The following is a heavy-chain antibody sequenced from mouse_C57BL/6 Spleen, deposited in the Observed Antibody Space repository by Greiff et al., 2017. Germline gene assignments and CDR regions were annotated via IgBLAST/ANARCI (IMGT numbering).Heavy chain of an antibody. Sequence: EVQLQESGPGLAKPSQTLSLTCSVTGYSITSAYWNWIRKFPGNKLEYIGYISYSGSTYYNPSLKSRISITRDTSKNEYYLQLNSVTTEDTATYYCARYRRAGGYLYYFDYWGQGTTLTVSS. CDR3: ARYRRAGGYLYYFDY. J-gene: IGHJ2*01. D-gene: IGHD2-2*01. CDR2: ISYSGST. CDR1: GYSITSAY. V-gene: IGHV3-8*01.